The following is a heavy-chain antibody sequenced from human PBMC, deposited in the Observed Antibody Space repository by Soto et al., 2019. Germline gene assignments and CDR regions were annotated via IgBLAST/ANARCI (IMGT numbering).Heavy chain of an antibody. D-gene: IGHD3-16*02. J-gene: IGHJ3*02. CDR1: GYTFTGYY. CDR3: ARVMLRLGEFSPGGFAFDI. CDR2: INPNSGGT. V-gene: IGHV1-2*04. Sequence: ASVKVSCKASGYTFTGYYMHWVRQAPGQGLEWMGWINPNSGGTNYAQKFQGWVTMTRDTSIGTAYMELSRLRSDDTAVYYCARVMLRLGEFSPGGFAFDIWGQGPMGTVS.